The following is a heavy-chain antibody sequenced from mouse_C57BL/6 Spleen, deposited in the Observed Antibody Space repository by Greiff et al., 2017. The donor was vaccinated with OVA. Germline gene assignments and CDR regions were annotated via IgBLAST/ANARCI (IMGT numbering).Heavy chain of an antibody. CDR2: ISSGSSTI. V-gene: IGHV5-17*01. CDR3: ATHGTLDY. D-gene: IGHD1-1*01. Sequence: EVQVVESGGGLVKPGGSLKLSCAASGFTFSDYGMHWVRQAPEKGLEWVAYISSGSSTIYYADTVKGRFTISRDNAKNTLFLQMTSRRAEDTAMYYCATHGTLDYWGQGTTLTVSS. J-gene: IGHJ2*01. CDR1: GFTFSDYG.